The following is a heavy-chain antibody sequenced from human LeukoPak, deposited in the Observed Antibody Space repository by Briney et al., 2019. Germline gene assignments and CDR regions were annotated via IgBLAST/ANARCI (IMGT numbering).Heavy chain of an antibody. D-gene: IGHD5-18*01. CDR2: IYYSGST. J-gene: IGHJ3*02. V-gene: IGHV4-59*01. CDR3: ARDVDTAMGGAFGI. Sequence: SETLSLTCTVSGGSISSYYWSWIRQPPGKGLEWIGYIYYSGSTNYNPSLKSRVTISVDTSKNQFSLKLSSVTAADTAVYYCARDVDTAMGGAFGIWGQGTMVTVSS. CDR1: GGSISSYY.